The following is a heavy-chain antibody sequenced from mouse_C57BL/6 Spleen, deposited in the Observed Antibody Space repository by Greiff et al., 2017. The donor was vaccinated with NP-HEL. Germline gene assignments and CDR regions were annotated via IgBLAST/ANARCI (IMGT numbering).Heavy chain of an antibody. CDR3: ARFQFITTVVGDFDV. V-gene: IGHV1-82*01. CDR1: GYAFSSSW. J-gene: IGHJ1*03. D-gene: IGHD1-1*01. CDR2: IYPGDGDT. Sequence: VQLQESGPELVKPGASVKISCKASGYAFSSSWMNWVKQRPGKGLEWIGRIYPGDGDTNYNGKLTGKATLTADKSSSTAYMQLSSLTSEDSAVYFCARFQFITTVVGDFDVWGTGTTVTVSS.